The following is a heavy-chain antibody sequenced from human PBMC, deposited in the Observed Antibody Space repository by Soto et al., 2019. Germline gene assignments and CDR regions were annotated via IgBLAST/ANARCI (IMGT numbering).Heavy chain of an antibody. D-gene: IGHD3-10*01. V-gene: IGHV3-15*01. CDR1: GFTFRNAW. J-gene: IGHJ4*02. CDR2: VKSRCDGGIT. Sequence: GGSLRLPCAPSGFTFRNAWLSGVRQPPGKGRGGVGRVKSRCDGGITDYPAPVKGKFTVSSDESQGSLSMKMLSLKIEDSAVYLCTPAARGMSGADYWGEGT. CDR3: TPAARGMSGADY.